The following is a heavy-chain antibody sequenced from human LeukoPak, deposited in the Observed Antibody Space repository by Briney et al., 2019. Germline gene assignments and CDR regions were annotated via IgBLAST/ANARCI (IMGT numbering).Heavy chain of an antibody. D-gene: IGHD2-2*01. CDR2: ISYDGSNK. CDR1: GFTFSDYA. J-gene: IGHJ6*03. Sequence: PGGSLRLSCTTSGFTFSDYAMHWVRQAPGKGLEWVAVISYDGSNKYYADSVKGRFTISRDNSKNTLYLQMNSLRAEDTAVYYCARGQPPPYYYYHMDVWGKGTTVTVSS. CDR3: ARGQPPPYYYYHMDV. V-gene: IGHV3-30*04.